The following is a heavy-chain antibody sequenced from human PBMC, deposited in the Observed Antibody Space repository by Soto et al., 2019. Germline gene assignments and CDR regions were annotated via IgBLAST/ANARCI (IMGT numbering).Heavy chain of an antibody. CDR3: AKDRLRYFDSGRDAFDI. D-gene: IGHD3-9*01. CDR1: GFTFSSYG. Sequence: QVQLVESGGGVVQPGRSLRLSCAASGFTFSSYGMHWVRQAPGKGLEWVAVISYDGSNKYYADSVKGRFTISRDNSKNTLYLQMNSLRAEDTAVYYCAKDRLRYFDSGRDAFDIWGQGTMVTVSS. V-gene: IGHV3-30*18. J-gene: IGHJ3*02. CDR2: ISYDGSNK.